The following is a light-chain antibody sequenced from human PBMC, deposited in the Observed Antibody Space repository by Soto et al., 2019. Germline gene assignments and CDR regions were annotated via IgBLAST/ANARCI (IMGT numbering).Light chain of an antibody. J-gene: IGKJ5*01. V-gene: IGKV3-15*01. CDR3: QQYNYWPPKIT. CDR2: GVS. CDR1: QSVSSN. Sequence: EIVMTQSPGTLSVSPGERATLSCRASQSVSSNLAWYQQKTGQAPRLLIYGVSTRATGIPARFSGSGSGTEFTLTFSSLQSEDFAVYYCQQYNYWPPKITFGQGTRLEIK.